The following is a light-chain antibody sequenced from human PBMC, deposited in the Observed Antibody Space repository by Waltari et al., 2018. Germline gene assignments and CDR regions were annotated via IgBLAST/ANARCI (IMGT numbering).Light chain of an antibody. CDR2: DAS. CDR1: QAISSS. Sequence: AIQLTQSPPSLSASVGAGVTIACRASQAISSSLVWYQQKPGKAPKRLIYDASTLENGVPSRFSGSGSGTDFTLTISSLQPEDFSTYHCQQFYNYPPTFGQGTRLEIK. J-gene: IGKJ5*01. V-gene: IGKV1D-13*01. CDR3: QQFYNYPPT.